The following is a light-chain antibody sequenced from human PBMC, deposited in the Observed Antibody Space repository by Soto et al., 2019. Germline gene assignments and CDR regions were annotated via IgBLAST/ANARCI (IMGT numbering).Light chain of an antibody. Sequence: ELVLTQSPRTLSLSPGESATLSCTASQSVRSNSLAWYQQKPGQAPRLLMFGASGRATGTPPRFSGRGSGTAFSLTISRLEPEDFAVYYCQQYGTSPLTFGGGTKVDI. V-gene: IGKV3-20*01. CDR2: GAS. CDR3: QQYGTSPLT. CDR1: QSVRSNS. J-gene: IGKJ4*01.